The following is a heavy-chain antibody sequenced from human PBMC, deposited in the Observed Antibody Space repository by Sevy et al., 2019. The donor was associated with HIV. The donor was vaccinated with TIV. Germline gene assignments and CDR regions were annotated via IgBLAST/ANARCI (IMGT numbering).Heavy chain of an antibody. J-gene: IGHJ4*02. CDR2: KKQDMSEK. D-gene: IGHD3-22*01. V-gene: IGHV3-7*01. CDR3: ARAQQVTMLVVIGGLYFDF. CDR1: GFTFSSYW. Sequence: GGSLRLSCAASGFTFSSYWMTWVRQAPGKGLEWVANKKQDMSEKYYADSVKGRFTISRDNARNSLYLQMESLRAEDTAVYYCARAQQVTMLVVIGGLYFDFWGQGTLVTVSS.